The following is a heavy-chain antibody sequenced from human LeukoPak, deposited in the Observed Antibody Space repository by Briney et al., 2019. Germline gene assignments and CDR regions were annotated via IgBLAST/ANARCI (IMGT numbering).Heavy chain of an antibody. CDR2: ISGSGGST. Sequence: PGASLRLSCAASGFTFSSYAMSWVRQAPGKGLEWVSAISGSGGSTYYADSVKGRFTISRDNSKNTLYLQMNSLRAEDTAVYYCANTREGYCSSTSCSRWFDPWGQGTPVTVSS. CDR3: ANTREGYCSSTSCSRWFDP. D-gene: IGHD2-2*01. V-gene: IGHV3-23*01. J-gene: IGHJ5*02. CDR1: GFTFSSYA.